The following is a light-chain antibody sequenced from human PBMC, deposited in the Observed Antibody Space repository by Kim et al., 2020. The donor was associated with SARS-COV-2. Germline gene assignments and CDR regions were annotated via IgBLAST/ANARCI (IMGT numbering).Light chain of an antibody. CDR2: LNSDGRH. J-gene: IGLJ2*01. CDR1: SCHASSA. V-gene: IGLV4-69*01. CDR3: QTWGTGIHVV. Sequence: FKLALTVGSCHASSAPAWQQQQPEQGHRYLMKLNSDGRHSKGDGIPDRFSGSSSGAERYLTISSLQSEDEADDYCQTWGTGIHVVFGGGTQLTV.